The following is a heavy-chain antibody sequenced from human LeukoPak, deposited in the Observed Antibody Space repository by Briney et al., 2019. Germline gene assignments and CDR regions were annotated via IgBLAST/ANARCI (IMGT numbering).Heavy chain of an antibody. CDR1: GYTFTSYG. D-gene: IGHD3-16*02. Sequence: GASVKVSCKASGYTFTSYGISWVRQAPGQGREWMGWISAYNGNTNYAQKLQGRVTMTTDSSTSTAYMELRSLRSDDTAVYYCARTLPLTPAVRYRYTPTFDYWGQGTLVTVSS. CDR2: ISAYNGNT. J-gene: IGHJ4*02. CDR3: ARTLPLTPAVRYRYTPTFDY. V-gene: IGHV1-18*01.